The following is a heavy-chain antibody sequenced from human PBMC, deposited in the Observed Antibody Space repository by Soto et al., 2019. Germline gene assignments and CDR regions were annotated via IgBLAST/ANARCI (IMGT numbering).Heavy chain of an antibody. Sequence: PSETVSLTCSVSGDSISTVDYFWAWVRQPPGQALEYIGYIYKSATTYYNPSFESRVAISLDTSKSQFSLNVTSLTAADTAAYFCARGRYCLTGRCFPNWFDSWGQGTLVTVSS. V-gene: IGHV4-30-4*01. J-gene: IGHJ5*01. CDR2: IYKSATT. CDR3: ARGRYCLTGRCFPNWFDS. D-gene: IGHD2-15*01. CDR1: GDSISTVDYF.